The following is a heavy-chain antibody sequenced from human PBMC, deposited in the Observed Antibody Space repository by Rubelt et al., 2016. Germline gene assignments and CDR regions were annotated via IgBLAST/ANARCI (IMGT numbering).Heavy chain of an antibody. CDR1: GGSFSGYY. V-gene: IGHV4-34*01. CDR2: INHSGST. J-gene: IGHJ5*02. D-gene: IGHD3-22*01. CDR3: ARGLSYHNWFDP. Sequence: QVQLQQWGAGLLKPSETLSLTCAVYGGSFSGYYWSWIRQPPGKGLEWIGEINHSGSTNYNPSLKSRVSISVDTSKNQFSRKLSSVTAADTAVYDWARGLSYHNWFDPWGQGTLVTVSS.